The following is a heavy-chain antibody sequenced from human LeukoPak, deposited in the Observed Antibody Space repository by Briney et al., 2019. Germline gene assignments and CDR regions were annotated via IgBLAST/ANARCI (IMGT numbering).Heavy chain of an antibody. CDR1: GFTFDDYA. CDR2: ISWNSGSI. J-gene: IGHJ5*02. D-gene: IGHD6-19*01. CDR3: AKGSSGWYRRNWFDP. V-gene: IGHV3-9*01. Sequence: GRSLRLSCAASGFTFDDYAMHWVRQAPGKGLEWVSGISWNSGSIGYADSVKGRFTISRDNAKNSLYLQMNSLRAEDTALYYCAKGSSGWYRRNWFDPWGQRTLVTVSS.